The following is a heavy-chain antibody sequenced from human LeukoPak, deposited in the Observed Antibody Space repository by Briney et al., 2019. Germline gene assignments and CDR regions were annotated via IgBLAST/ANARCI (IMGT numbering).Heavy chain of an antibody. J-gene: IGHJ4*01. CDR2: LTSSGGSA. CDR1: GFNFNKYA. Sequence: GGSLRHSCAASGFNFNKYAMSWVRQATGKGLEWVSSLTSSGGSADYADSVRGRFTISRDNSRNTLSLQMNSLRVEDTAVYYCAKFFYNSNTYSFDSWGDGTLVTVSA. V-gene: IGHV3-23*01. CDR3: AKFFYNSNTYSFDS. D-gene: IGHD2/OR15-2a*01.